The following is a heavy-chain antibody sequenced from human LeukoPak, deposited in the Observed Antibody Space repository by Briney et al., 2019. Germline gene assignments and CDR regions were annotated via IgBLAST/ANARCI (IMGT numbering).Heavy chain of an antibody. V-gene: IGHV1-18*01. Sequence: ASGKVSCKACGLGIGSYGFIWVGQAPGQGLEWIGWISAYNGDTNSAQKFQGRVTMTTDASASTAYMELRSLRSDDTAVYYCARDLDSSWTGYFKPWCQGTLVTVSS. CDR2: ISAYNGDT. CDR1: GLGIGSYG. D-gene: IGHD6-13*01. J-gene: IGHJ1*01. CDR3: ARDLDSSWTGYFKP.